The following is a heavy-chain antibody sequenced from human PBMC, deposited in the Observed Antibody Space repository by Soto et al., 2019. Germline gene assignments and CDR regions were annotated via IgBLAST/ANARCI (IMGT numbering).Heavy chain of an antibody. CDR2: ISGSGGTT. CDR3: AKDYSSNYYYFDY. CDR1: GFTFSSYA. Sequence: PGGSLRLSCAASGFTFSSYAMSWVRQAPGKGLEWVSAISGSGGTTYYADSVKGRFTISRDSSKNTLYLQMNSLRAEDTAVYYCAKDYSSNYYYFDYWGQGTLVTVSS. D-gene: IGHD6-13*01. J-gene: IGHJ4*02. V-gene: IGHV3-23*01.